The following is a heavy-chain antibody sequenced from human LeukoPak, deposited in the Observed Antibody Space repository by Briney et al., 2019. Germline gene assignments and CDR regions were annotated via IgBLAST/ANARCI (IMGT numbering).Heavy chain of an antibody. CDR1: GGSISSYY. J-gene: IGHJ4*02. Sequence: SETLSLTCTVSGGSISSYYWSWIRQPPGKGLEWIGYIYYSGSTNYNPTLKSRVTISVDTSKNQFSLKLSSVTAADTAVYYCARHSRAGAGFPFDYWGQGNLVTLSS. D-gene: IGHD6-13*01. CDR3: ARHSRAGAGFPFDY. V-gene: IGHV4-59*08. CDR2: IYYSGST.